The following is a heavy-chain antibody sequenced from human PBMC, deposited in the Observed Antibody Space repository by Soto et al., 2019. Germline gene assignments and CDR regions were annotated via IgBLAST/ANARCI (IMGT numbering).Heavy chain of an antibody. CDR2: ISAYNGHT. J-gene: IGHJ5*02. D-gene: IGHD3-3*01. Sequence: ASVKVSCKASGYTFSNYGVNWVRQAPGQGLEWMGWISAYNGHTNYAQSLQDRVTMTTDTSTSTAYMELRSLRSDDTAVYYCARGHVTIFGMLIDTAPLDPWGQGTLVTVSS. V-gene: IGHV1-18*01. CDR3: ARGHVTIFGMLIDTAPLDP. CDR1: GYTFSNYG.